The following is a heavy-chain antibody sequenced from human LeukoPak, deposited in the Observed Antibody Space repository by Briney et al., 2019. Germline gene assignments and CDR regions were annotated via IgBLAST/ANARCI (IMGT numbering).Heavy chain of an antibody. CDR1: GFTFGSYG. V-gene: IGHV3-30*18. CDR2: ITYDGSNK. J-gene: IGHJ4*02. D-gene: IGHD3-10*01. Sequence: GGSLRLSCAASGFTFGSYGMHWVRQAPGKGLEWVAVITYDGSNKYYADSVKGRFTISRDNSKNTLYLQMNSLRAEDTAVYYCAKDGKVGLQKTYYYGSGSYLGYWGQGTLVTVSS. CDR3: AKDGKVGLQKTYYYGSGSYLGY.